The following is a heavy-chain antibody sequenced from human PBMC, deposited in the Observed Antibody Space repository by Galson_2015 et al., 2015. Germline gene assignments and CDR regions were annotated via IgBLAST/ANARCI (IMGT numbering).Heavy chain of an antibody. CDR1: GFTFSSYA. Sequence: SLRLSCAASGFTFSSYAMSWLRQAPGKGLEWVSTISGSGGGTYYADSVKGRFTISRDNAKNSLYLQMNSLRDEDTAVYYCARDPWRGSYKVFYFDYWGQGALVTVSS. J-gene: IGHJ4*02. V-gene: IGHV3-23*01. CDR2: ISGSGGGT. D-gene: IGHD5-24*01. CDR3: ARDPWRGSYKVFYFDY.